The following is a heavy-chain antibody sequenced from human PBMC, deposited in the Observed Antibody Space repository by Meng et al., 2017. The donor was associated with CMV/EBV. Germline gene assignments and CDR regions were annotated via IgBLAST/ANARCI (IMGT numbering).Heavy chain of an antibody. CDR2: IYTSGST. V-gene: IGHV4-4*07. D-gene: IGHD4-17*01. CDR3: ARGPEVDYGDYVGLDY. J-gene: IGHJ4*02. Sequence: VPLQASSPGLVTPSVTLPLTGTVSGGSISSYYWSWIRQPAGKGLEWIGRIYTSGSTNYNPSLKSRVTMSVDTSKNQFSLKLSSVTAADTAVYYCARGPEVDYGDYVGLDYWGQGTLVTVSS. CDR1: GGSISSYY.